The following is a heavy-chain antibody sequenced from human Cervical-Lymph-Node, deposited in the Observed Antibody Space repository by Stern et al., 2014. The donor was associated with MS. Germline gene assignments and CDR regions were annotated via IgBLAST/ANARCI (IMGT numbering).Heavy chain of an antibody. V-gene: IGHV3-30*18. Sequence: VQLLESGGGVVQPGRSLRLSCAASGFTFSRYGMHWVRQAPGKGLEWVAAISYDGSNKNYADSVKGRFTISRDNSKNTLYLQMNSLRAEDTAVYYCAKDPYDSTGYPHGIDYWGQGTLVTVSS. D-gene: IGHD3-22*01. CDR1: GFTFSRYG. CDR3: AKDPYDSTGYPHGIDY. CDR2: ISYDGSNK. J-gene: IGHJ4*02.